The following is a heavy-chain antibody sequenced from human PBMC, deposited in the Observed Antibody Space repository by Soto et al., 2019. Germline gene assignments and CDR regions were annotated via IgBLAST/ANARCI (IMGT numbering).Heavy chain of an antibody. V-gene: IGHV3-21*01. Sequence: LRLSCAASGFTFSSYSMNWVRQAPGKGLEWVSSISSSSSYIYYADSVKGRFTISRDNAKNSLYLQMNSLRAEDTSVYYCARDTTVTILYGMDVWGQGTTVTVSS. CDR3: ARDTTVTILYGMDV. CDR1: GFTFSSYS. J-gene: IGHJ6*02. CDR2: ISSSSSYI. D-gene: IGHD4-17*01.